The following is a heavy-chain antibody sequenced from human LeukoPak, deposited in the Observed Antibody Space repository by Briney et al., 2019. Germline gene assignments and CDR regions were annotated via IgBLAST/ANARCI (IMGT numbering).Heavy chain of an antibody. D-gene: IGHD6-6*01. V-gene: IGHV1-69*06. CDR3: ARAPGRRGSSSSWGYYYYMDV. Sequence: SVKVSCKASGGTFSSYAISWVRQAPGQGLEWMGGIIPIFGTANYAQKFQGRVTITADKSTSTAYMELSRLRSDDTAVYYCARAPGRRGSSSSWGYYYYMDVWGKGTTVTVSS. CDR2: IIPIFGTA. CDR1: GGTFSSYA. J-gene: IGHJ6*03.